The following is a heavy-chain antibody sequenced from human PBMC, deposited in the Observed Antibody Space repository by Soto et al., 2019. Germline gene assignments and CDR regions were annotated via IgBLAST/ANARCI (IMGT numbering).Heavy chain of an antibody. J-gene: IGHJ4*02. D-gene: IGHD2-21*02. CDR1: GYTFTSYA. CDR2: INAGNGNT. V-gene: IGHV1-3*05. CDR3: ARSIVVVTALDY. Sequence: QVQLVQSGAEEKKPGASVKVSCKASGYTFTSYAMHWVRQAPGQRLELMGWINAGNGNTKYSQKFTGRVTITRDTSASTAYMELSSLRSEDTAVYYCARSIVVVTALDYWGQGTLVTVSS.